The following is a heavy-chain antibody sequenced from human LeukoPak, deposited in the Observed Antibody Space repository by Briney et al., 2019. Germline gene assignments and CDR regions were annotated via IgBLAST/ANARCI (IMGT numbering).Heavy chain of an antibody. D-gene: IGHD2-2*01. CDR3: ARADSVPAGDYHYWYMDV. J-gene: IGHJ6*03. V-gene: IGHV1-2*02. CDR1: GFTDTGYY. CDR2: IKPNSGDT. Sequence: ASVKASGNAAGFTDTGYYMHWVRQDPRQGLQWMRWIKPNSGDTDYAQNFQGRVTMTRDTSISTVYMELSSLRSDDTAVYYCARADSVPAGDYHYWYMDVWGKGTTVTVSS.